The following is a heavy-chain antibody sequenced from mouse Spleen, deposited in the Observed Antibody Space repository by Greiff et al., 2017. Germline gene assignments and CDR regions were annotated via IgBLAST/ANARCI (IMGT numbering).Heavy chain of an antibody. CDR1: GYAFSSSW. D-gene: IGHD4-1*01. V-gene: IGHV1-82*01. CDR2: IYPGDGDT. CDR3: ATGTEDY. J-gene: IGHJ2*01. Sequence: QVQLQQSGPELVKPGASVKISCKASGYAFSSSWMNWVKQRPGKGLEWIGRIYPGDGDTNYNGKFKGKATLTADKSSSTAYMQLSSLTSEDSAVYFCATGTEDYWGQGTTLTGSS.